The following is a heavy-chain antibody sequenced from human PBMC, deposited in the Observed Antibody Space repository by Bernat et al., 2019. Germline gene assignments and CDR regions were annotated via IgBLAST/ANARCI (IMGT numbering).Heavy chain of an antibody. CDR1: GGTFSSYT. D-gene: IGHD2-21*02. CDR3: ARVGCGGDCYYYYGMDV. V-gene: IGHV1-69*02. Sequence: QVQLVQSGAEVKKPGSSVKVSCKASGGTFSSYTISWVRQAPGQGLEWMGRLIPILGIANYAQKFQGRVTITADKSTSTAYMEVSRLRSEDTAVYYCARVGCGGDCYYYYGMDVWGQGTTVTVSS. J-gene: IGHJ6*02. CDR2: LIPILGIA.